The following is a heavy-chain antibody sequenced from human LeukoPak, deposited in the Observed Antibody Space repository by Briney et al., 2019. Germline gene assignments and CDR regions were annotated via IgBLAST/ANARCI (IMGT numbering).Heavy chain of an antibody. CDR1: GFTFSNDW. V-gene: IGHV3-15*07. J-gene: IGHJ3*02. D-gene: IGHD6-19*01. CDR3: TTGGNVIVAGTRAFDI. Sequence: GGSLRLSCAASGFTFSNDWMNWVRQAPGKGLEWVGRIKSTVDGGTTDFVAPVKGRFTVSRDDSENTLYLQMSSLRIEDTAVYYCTTGGNVIVAGTRAFDIWGHGTMVTVSS. CDR2: IKSTVDGGTT.